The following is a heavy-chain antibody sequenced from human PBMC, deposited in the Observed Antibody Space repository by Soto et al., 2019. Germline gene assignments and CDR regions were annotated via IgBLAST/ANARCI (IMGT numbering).Heavy chain of an antibody. CDR2: IYPGDSDT. CDR1: GYSFTSYW. D-gene: IGHD6-13*01. Sequence: EESLKISCKGSGYSFTSYWIGWVRQMPGKGLEWMGIIYPGDSDTRYSPSFQGQVTISADKSISTAYLQWSSLKASDTAMYYCARLYPGYSSSWYKNWFDPWGQGTLVTVS. CDR3: ARLYPGYSSSWYKNWFDP. J-gene: IGHJ5*02. V-gene: IGHV5-51*01.